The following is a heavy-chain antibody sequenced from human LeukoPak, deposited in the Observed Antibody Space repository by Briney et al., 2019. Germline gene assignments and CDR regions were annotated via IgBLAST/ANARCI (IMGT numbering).Heavy chain of an antibody. J-gene: IGHJ4*02. D-gene: IGHD3-10*01. CDR3: ARHLRRGQTPFDY. CDR2: IYYSGST. V-gene: IGHV4-39*01. CDR1: VGSISSSSYY. Sequence: SETLSLTCTVSVGSISSSSYYWGWIRQPPGKGLEWIGSIYYSGSTYYDPSLKSRVTISVDTSKNQFSLKLSSVTAADTAVYYCARHLRRGQTPFDYWGQGTLVTVSS.